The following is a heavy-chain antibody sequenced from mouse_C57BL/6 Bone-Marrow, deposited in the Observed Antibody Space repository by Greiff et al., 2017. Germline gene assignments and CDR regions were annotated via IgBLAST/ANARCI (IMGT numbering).Heavy chain of an antibody. D-gene: IGHD1-1*02. Sequence: EVQLQQSGAELVRPGASVKLSCTASGFNIKDDYMHWVKQRPEQGLEWIGWIDPENGDTEYASKFQGKATITADTSSNTAYLQLSSLTSEDTAVYYCTTPHYFWFAYWGQGTLVTVSA. J-gene: IGHJ3*01. CDR1: GFNIKDDY. CDR2: IDPENGDT. CDR3: TTPHYFWFAY. V-gene: IGHV14-4*01.